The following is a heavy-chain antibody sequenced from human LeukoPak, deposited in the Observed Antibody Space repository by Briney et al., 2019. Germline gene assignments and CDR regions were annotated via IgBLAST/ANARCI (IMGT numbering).Heavy chain of an antibody. CDR2: IYSGGRT. V-gene: IGHV3-66*01. J-gene: IGHJ3*02. CDR3: ARDLGGDLWAFDI. Sequence: GKXLEXXSVIYSGGRTYYAESVKVRFTISRDNSKNTMYLQMNSLRAEDTAVYYCARDLGGDLWAFDIWGQGTMVTVSS. D-gene: IGHD2-21*02.